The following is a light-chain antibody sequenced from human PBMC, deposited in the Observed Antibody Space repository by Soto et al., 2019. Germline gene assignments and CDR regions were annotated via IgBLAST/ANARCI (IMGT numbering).Light chain of an antibody. Sequence: QSVLTQPPSASGTPGQRVTISCSESSSSIGSNYIYWYQQFPGTAPKLLLYFDSQRPSGVPDRFSGSRSGTSASLAISGLRPEDEADYHCATWDDSLSGPVFGGGTKLTVL. CDR1: SSSIGSNY. CDR3: ATWDDSLSGPV. V-gene: IGLV1-47*01. J-gene: IGLJ3*02. CDR2: FDS.